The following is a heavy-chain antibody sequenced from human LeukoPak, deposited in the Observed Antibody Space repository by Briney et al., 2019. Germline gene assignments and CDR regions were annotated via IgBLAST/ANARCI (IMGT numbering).Heavy chain of an antibody. CDR1: GFTFSSYA. V-gene: IGHV3-23*01. J-gene: IGHJ5*01. D-gene: IGHD6-13*01. CDR3: AKDYRYAIAAAGRQYNWFDS. CDR2: VSGSGGST. Sequence: PGGSLRLSCAASGFTFSSYAMSWVRQAPGKGLEWVSAVSGSGGSTYYADPVQGRFTISRDDSKNTLYLQMNSLRAEDTAVYYCAKDYRYAIAAAGRQYNWFDSWGQGTLVTVSS.